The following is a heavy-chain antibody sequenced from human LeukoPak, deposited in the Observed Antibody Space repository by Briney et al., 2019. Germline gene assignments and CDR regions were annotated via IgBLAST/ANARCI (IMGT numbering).Heavy chain of an antibody. CDR1: GGSISSGSYY. CDR2: IYTSGST. J-gene: IGHJ4*02. D-gene: IGHD3-16*01. Sequence: PSQTLSLTCTVPGGSISSGSYYWSWIRQPAGKGLEWIGRIYTSGSTNYNPSLKSRVTISVDTSKNQFSLKLSSVTAADTAVYYCARVFPGGGYFDYWGQGTLVTVSS. CDR3: ARVFPGGGYFDY. V-gene: IGHV4-61*02.